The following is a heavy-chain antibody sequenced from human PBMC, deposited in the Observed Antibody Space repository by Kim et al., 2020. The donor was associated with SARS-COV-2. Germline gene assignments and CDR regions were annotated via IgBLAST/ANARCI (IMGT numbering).Heavy chain of an antibody. CDR1: GFTVSSYY. D-gene: IGHD1-26*01. V-gene: IGHV3-53*01. Sequence: GGSLRLSCVASGFTVSSYYMNWVRQAPGKGLEWVSVIYSGGDTNYADSVKGRFTISRDNSKNTLYLQLNSLRAEDTAVYYCARAGRQGALDFWGRGTLVSVSS. J-gene: IGHJ4*02. CDR3: ARAGRQGALDF. CDR2: IYSGGDT.